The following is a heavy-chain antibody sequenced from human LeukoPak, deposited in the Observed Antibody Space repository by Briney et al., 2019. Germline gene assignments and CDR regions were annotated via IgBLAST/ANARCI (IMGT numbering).Heavy chain of an antibody. V-gene: IGHV4-34*01. D-gene: IGHD4/OR15-4a*01. Sequence: SETLSLTCAVSGGSFSGYYWSWIRQPPGKGLEWIGDINHSGSTNYNPSLKSRVTISVDTSKNQISLMLSSGTSADTAVYYCATIRQFVPTIDYWPWGSLATVSS. CDR2: INHSGST. CDR1: GGSFSGYY. CDR3: ATIRQFVPTIDY. J-gene: IGHJ4*02.